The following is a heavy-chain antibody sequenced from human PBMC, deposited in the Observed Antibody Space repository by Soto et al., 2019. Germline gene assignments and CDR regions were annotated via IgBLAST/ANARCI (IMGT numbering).Heavy chain of an antibody. CDR2: ISGSGGST. Sequence: EVQLLESGGGLVQPGGSLRLSCAASGFTFSSYAMSWVRQAPGKGLEWVSAISGSGGSTYYADSVKGRFTISRDNSKNTLYLQMNSLRAEDTAVYYCAKVSGRPFTTVTTKTNAFDIWGQGTMVTVSS. CDR3: AKVSGRPFTTVTTKTNAFDI. V-gene: IGHV3-23*01. D-gene: IGHD4-17*01. J-gene: IGHJ3*02. CDR1: GFTFSSYA.